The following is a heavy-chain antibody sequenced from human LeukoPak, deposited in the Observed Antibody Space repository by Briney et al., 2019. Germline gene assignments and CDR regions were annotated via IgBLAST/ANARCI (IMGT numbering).Heavy chain of an antibody. CDR3: AKVGKQQPYYYMDV. CDR1: GFTFSSYG. Sequence: PGGSLRLSCAASGFTFSSYGMHWVRQAPGKGLEWVAFIRYDGSNKYYADSVKGRFTISRDNSKNTLYLQMNSLRAEDTAVYYCAKVGKQQPYYYMDVWGKGTTVTVSS. CDR2: IRYDGSNK. D-gene: IGHD6-13*01. J-gene: IGHJ6*03. V-gene: IGHV3-30*02.